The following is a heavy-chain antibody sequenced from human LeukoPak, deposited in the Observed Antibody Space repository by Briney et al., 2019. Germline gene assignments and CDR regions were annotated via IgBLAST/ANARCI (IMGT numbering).Heavy chain of an antibody. CDR1: GFTFTSSA. J-gene: IGHJ4*02. Sequence: ASVKVSCKASGFTFTSSAVQWVRQARGQRLEWIGWIVVGSGNTNYAQKFQERVTITRDMSTSTAYMELSSLRSEDTAVYYRARQEGLQNLNLDYWGQGTLVTVSS. CDR2: IVVGSGNT. D-gene: IGHD4-11*01. CDR3: ARQEGLQNLNLDY. V-gene: IGHV1-58*01.